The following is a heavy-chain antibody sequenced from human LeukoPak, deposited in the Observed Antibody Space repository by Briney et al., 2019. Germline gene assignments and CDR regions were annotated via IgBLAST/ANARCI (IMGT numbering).Heavy chain of an antibody. CDR1: GYTLTELS. D-gene: IGHD3-9*01. J-gene: IGHJ4*02. Sequence: ASVKVSCKVSGYTLTELSTHWVRQAPGKGLEWMGGFDPEDGETIYAQKFQGRVTMTEDTSTDTAYMELSSLRSEDTAVYYCATDHPTRYFGPFDYWGQGTLVTVSS. CDR2: FDPEDGET. V-gene: IGHV1-24*01. CDR3: ATDHPTRYFGPFDY.